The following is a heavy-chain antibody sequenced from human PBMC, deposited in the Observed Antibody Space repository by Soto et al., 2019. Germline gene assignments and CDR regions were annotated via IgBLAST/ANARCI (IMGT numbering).Heavy chain of an antibody. CDR3: ARDVGYGLIDY. J-gene: IGHJ4*02. CDR2: INAYNGNT. V-gene: IGHV1-18*04. CDR1: GYTFTSYY. D-gene: IGHD5-18*01. Sequence: GASVKVSCKASGYTFTSYYMHWVRQAPGQGLEWMGWINAYNGNTNYAQKFQGRVTMTTDTSTSTAYMELRSLRSDDTAVYYCARDVGYGLIDYWGQGTLVTVSS.